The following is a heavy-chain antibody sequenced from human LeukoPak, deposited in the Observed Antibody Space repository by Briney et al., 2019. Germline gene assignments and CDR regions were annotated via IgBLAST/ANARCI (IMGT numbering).Heavy chain of an antibody. CDR1: GGSISSYY. V-gene: IGHV4-4*09. D-gene: IGHD4-23*01. Sequence: SETLSLTCTVSGGSISSYYWSWIRQPPGKGLEWIGYIYTSGSTNYNPSLKSRVTISVDTSKNQFSLKLSSVTAADTAVYYCARRFAYGGKDAFDIWGQGTMVTVSS. CDR3: ARRFAYGGKDAFDI. J-gene: IGHJ3*02. CDR2: IYTSGST.